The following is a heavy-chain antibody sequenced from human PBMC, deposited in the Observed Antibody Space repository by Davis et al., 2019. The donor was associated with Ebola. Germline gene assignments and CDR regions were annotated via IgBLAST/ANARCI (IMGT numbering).Heavy chain of an antibody. J-gene: IGHJ4*02. CDR2: LKPSDGST. CDR1: GYTFTSYY. D-gene: IGHD3/OR15-3a*01. V-gene: IGHV1-46*01. CDR3: ARDNSFWTTDY. Sequence: ASVKVSCKASGYTFTSYYMHWLRQAPGQGLEWMGILKPSDGSTSYAQNFQGRVSMTRDTSTSTVYMELSSLRSEDTAVYYCARDNSFWTTDYWGQGTLVTVSS.